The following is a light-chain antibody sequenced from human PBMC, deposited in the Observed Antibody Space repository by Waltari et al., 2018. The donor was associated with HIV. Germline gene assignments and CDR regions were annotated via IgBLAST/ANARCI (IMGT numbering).Light chain of an antibody. CDR3: SSYAGSSMSYA. CDR1: SSDVGAFKY. CDR2: DVT. Sequence: QSALTQPPSAYGSPGQSVSISCTGASSDVGAFKYVSWYQQHPGKAPKLLIYDVTKRPSGFPDRFSGSKSGNTASLTVSGLQAEDEAHYYCSSYAGSSMSYAFGTGTKVTVL. J-gene: IGLJ1*01. V-gene: IGLV2-8*01.